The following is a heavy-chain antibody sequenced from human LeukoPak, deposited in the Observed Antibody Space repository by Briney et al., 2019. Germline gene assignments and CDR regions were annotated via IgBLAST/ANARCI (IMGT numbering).Heavy chain of an antibody. CDR2: IYYSGST. CDR3: ARTPRGYCSSTSCNVGAFDI. J-gene: IGHJ3*02. CDR1: GGSISSGGYY. Sequence: SQTLSLTCTVSGGSISSGGYYWSWIRQHPGKGLEWIGYIYYSGSTYYNPSLKSRVTISVDTSKNQFSLKLSSVTAADTAVCYCARTPRGYCSSTSCNVGAFDIWGQGTMVTVSS. D-gene: IGHD2-2*01. V-gene: IGHV4-31*03.